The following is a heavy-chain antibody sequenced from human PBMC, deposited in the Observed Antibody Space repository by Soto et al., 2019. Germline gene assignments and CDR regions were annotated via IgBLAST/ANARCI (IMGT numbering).Heavy chain of an antibody. J-gene: IGHJ4*02. CDR2: INHSGST. CDR3: ARGINDY. CDR1: GGSFSGYY. V-gene: IGHV4-34*01. Sequence: SETLSLTCAVYGGSFSGYYWSWIRQPPGKGLEWIGEINHSGSTNYNPSLKSRVTISVDTSKNQFSLKLSSVTAADTAVYYCARGINDYWGQGTLVTVSS.